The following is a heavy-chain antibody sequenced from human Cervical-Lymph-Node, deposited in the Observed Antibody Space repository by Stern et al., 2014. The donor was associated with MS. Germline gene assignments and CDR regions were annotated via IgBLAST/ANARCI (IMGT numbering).Heavy chain of an antibody. CDR2: ITNVGST. Sequence: EAQLVESGGGVIQPGGSLRLSCTASGFTVSRDYMTWVRQAPGKGLEWVSLITNVGSTFYTDSVKGRFTISRDDSKNTVYLHMTSLRAEDTAMYYCARDTSSPERSDWWGQGTLVTVSS. D-gene: IGHD1-1*01. J-gene: IGHJ4*02. V-gene: IGHV3-53*01. CDR3: ARDTSSPERSDW. CDR1: GFTVSRDY.